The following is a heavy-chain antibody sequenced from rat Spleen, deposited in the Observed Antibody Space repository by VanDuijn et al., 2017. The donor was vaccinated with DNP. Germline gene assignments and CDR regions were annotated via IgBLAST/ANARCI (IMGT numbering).Heavy chain of an antibody. Sequence: EVQLVGTGGSLVQPGKSLKLTCATSGFIFSYAWMHWVRHSPEKQLEWVAQIKAKSNNYATYYAESVKGRFTISRDDSKSSVYLQMNNLKEEDTAIYYCIWDYQNHIDYWGQGVMVTVSS. V-gene: IGHV6-8*01. J-gene: IGHJ2*01. CDR2: IKAKSNNYAT. CDR3: IWDYQNHIDY. CDR1: GFIFSYAW. D-gene: IGHD1-12*01.